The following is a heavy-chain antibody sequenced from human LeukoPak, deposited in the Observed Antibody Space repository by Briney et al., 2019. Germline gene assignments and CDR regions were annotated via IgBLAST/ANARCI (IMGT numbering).Heavy chain of an antibody. V-gene: IGHV4-59*01. CDR2: IYYSGST. Sequence: PSETLSLTCTVSGGSISSYYWSWIRQPPGKGLEWIGYIYYSGSTNYNPSLKSRVTISVDTSKNQFSLKLSSVTAADTAVYYCARRGSSWYGALDIWGQGTMVTVSS. D-gene: IGHD6-13*01. J-gene: IGHJ3*02. CDR3: ARRGSSWYGALDI. CDR1: GGSISSYY.